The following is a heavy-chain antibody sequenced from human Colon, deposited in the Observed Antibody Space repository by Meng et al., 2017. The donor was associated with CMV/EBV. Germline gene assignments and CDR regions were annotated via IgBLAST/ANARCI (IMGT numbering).Heavy chain of an antibody. CDR2: ISWDGGTS. CDR1: GFTFDDFA. CDR3: AKNFYGSGSRGYGMGV. D-gene: IGHD3-10*01. V-gene: IGHV3-43D*03. Sequence: GGSLRLSCAVSGFTFDDFAMHWVRQIPGKGLEWVSLISWDGGTSYYADSVKGRFTISRDNAKNSLYLQMDSLRTEDSALYYCAKNFYGSGSRGYGMGVWGQGTTVTVSS. J-gene: IGHJ6*02.